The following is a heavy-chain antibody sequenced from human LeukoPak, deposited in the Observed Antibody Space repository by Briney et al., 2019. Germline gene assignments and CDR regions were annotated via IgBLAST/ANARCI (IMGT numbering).Heavy chain of an antibody. Sequence: GGSLRLSCVASRFTISSYAMHWVRPAPGEGLERVAVISYDGSNKYYADSVKGRFTISRDNSKSTLYLQMNSLRAEDTAVYYCARGVEVATIFEYNWFDPWGQGNLVTVSS. CDR1: RFTISSYA. J-gene: IGHJ5*02. D-gene: IGHD5-24*01. CDR3: ARGVEVATIFEYNWFDP. CDR2: ISYDGSNK. V-gene: IGHV3-30*04.